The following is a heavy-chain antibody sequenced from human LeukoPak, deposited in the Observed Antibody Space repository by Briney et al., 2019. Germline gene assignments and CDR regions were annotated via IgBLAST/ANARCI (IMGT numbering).Heavy chain of an antibody. CDR3: ASTWRVGAVFDY. J-gene: IGHJ4*02. V-gene: IGHV3-53*01. CDR2: IYSGGST. CDR1: GFTVSSNY. Sequence: PGVSLSLSCAASGFTVSSNYMSWVRHAPGKGLEWVSAIYSGGSTYYADSVKGRFSISRDNSKNTLYLQMNSLRAEDTAVFYCASTWRVGAVFDYWGQGTLVTVSS. D-gene: IGHD1-26*01.